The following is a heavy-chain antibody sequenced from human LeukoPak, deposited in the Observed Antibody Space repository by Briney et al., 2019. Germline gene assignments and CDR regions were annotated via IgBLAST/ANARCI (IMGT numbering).Heavy chain of an antibody. CDR3: ARVPLTRTSSWSDY. J-gene: IGHJ4*02. CDR1: GGTFSNYV. D-gene: IGHD6-13*01. V-gene: IGHV1-18*01. Sequence: ASVKVSCKASGGTFSNYVINWVRQASGQGLEWMGWISAYNGNTNYAQKLQGRVTMTTDTSTSTAYMELRSLRSDDTAVYYCARVPLTRTSSWSDYWGQGTLVTVSS. CDR2: ISAYNGNT.